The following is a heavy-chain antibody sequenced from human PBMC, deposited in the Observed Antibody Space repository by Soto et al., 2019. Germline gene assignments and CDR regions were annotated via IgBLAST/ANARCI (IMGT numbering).Heavy chain of an antibody. CDR2: INGDGSST. J-gene: IGHJ4*02. D-gene: IGHD3-3*02. CDR3: ARGGAYIYGPQYD. V-gene: IGHV3-74*01. Sequence: EVQLEESEGGLVQPGGSLRLSCATSGFSFSGYWIHWVRQAPGKGLVWVSHINGDGSSTNYVDSVKGRFTISRDYAKNTLYLQMNSLRVEDTAVYYCARGGAYIYGPQYDWGQGTLVTVSS. CDR1: GFSFSGYW.